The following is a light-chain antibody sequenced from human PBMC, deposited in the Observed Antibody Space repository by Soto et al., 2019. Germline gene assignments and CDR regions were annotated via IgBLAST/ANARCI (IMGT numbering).Light chain of an antibody. CDR1: QGIKDY. CDR3: QQYNTWPRT. J-gene: IGKJ1*01. CDR2: GAS. V-gene: IGKV3-15*01. Sequence: EIVMTQSPATLSVSPGERATLSCRASQGIKDYVAWFQQKPGQAPRLLIYGASTRATAIPARFSGSGSGTEFTLSISSLQSEDFAVYYCQQYNTWPRTFGQGTKLETK.